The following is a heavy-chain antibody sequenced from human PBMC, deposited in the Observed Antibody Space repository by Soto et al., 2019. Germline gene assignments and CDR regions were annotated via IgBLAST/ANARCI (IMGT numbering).Heavy chain of an antibody. CDR1: GFTFSSYW. CDR2: INSDGSST. D-gene: IGHD2-2*01. J-gene: IGHJ6*03. Sequence: EVQLVESGGGLVQPGGSLRLSCAASGFTFSSYWMHWVRQAPGKGLVWVSRINSDGSSTSYADSVKGRFTISSDNAKNTLYLQMTSLRAEDTAVYYCARVVCSSTSCLLKRYYYMDAWGKGTTVTVSS. CDR3: ARVVCSSTSCLLKRYYYMDA. V-gene: IGHV3-74*01.